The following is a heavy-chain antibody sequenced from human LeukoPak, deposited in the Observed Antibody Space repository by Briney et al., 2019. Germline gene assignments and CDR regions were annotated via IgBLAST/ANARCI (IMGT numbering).Heavy chain of an antibody. J-gene: IGHJ4*02. D-gene: IGHD5-18*01. V-gene: IGHV4-61*02. CDR3: ARMSYSYDHFDY. CDR2: FYTSGNT. Sequence: SSETLSLTCTASGGSISSGNYYWSWIRQPAGKGLEWIGRFYTSGNTNYNPSLKSRVTISVDMSKNQFSLKLNSLTAADTAVYYCARMSYSYDHFDYWGQGTLVTVSS. CDR1: GGSISSGNYY.